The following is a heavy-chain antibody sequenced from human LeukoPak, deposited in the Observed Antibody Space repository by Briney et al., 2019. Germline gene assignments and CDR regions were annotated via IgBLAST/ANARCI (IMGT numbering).Heavy chain of an antibody. CDR3: ATDYSNYRFDY. D-gene: IGHD4-11*01. J-gene: IGHJ4*02. CDR2: IYTSGSA. CDR1: GGSISSGSYY. Sequence: SQTLSLTCTVSGGSISSGSYYWSWIRQPAGKGLEWIGRIYTSGSANYNPSLKSRVTISVDTSKNRFSLKLSSVTAADTAVYYCATDYSNYRFDYWGQGTLVTVSS. V-gene: IGHV4-61*02.